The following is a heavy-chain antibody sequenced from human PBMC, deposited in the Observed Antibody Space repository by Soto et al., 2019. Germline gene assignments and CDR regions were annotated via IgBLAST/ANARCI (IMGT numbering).Heavy chain of an antibody. CDR3: AKDRRSTGNYGYFDY. CDR1: GFTFSNSG. V-gene: IGHV3-23*01. J-gene: IGHJ4*02. CDR2: ISGSGINT. Sequence: EVQLLESGGALVQSGGSLRLSCAASGFTFSNSGMTWVRQAPGGGPEWVSSISGSGINTYYADSARGRFTISRDNSKNTLYLQMNSLRAEDTAVYYCAKDRRSTGNYGYFDYWGQGTLVTVSS. D-gene: IGHD1-7*01.